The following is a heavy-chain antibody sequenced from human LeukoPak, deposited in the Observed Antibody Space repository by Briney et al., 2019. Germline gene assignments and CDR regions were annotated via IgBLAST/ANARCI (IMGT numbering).Heavy chain of an antibody. CDR1: GGSISSSNW. CDR3: ARRMGFNWGFAN. J-gene: IGHJ4*02. Sequence: SETLSLTCAVSGGSISSSNWWSWVRQPPGKGLEWIGEINHSGSTNYNPSLKSRVTISVDTSKNQFSLKLSSVTAADTAVYYCARRMGFNWGFANWGQGTLVTVSS. CDR2: INHSGST. D-gene: IGHD7-27*01. V-gene: IGHV4-4*02.